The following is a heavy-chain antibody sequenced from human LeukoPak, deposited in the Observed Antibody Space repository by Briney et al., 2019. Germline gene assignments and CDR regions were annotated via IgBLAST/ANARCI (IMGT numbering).Heavy chain of an antibody. D-gene: IGHD1-7*01. CDR3: ARVAAGTTFTDNWFDP. CDR1: GGTFRYYA. J-gene: IGHJ5*02. Sequence: SVKVSCKTSGGTFRYYAIGWVRQAPGHGLEWMGGLIPMFGTTNYAQQFQGRVTITADESTTTSYMELSRLRFEDTAVYFCARVAAGTTFTDNWFDPWGQGTLVTVSS. V-gene: IGHV1-69*13. CDR2: LIPMFGTT.